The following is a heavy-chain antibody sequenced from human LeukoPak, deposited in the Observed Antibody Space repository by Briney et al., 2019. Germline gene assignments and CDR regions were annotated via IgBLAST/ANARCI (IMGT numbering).Heavy chain of an antibody. CDR3: AKGAVAGTFLCDY. Sequence: GRSLRLSCAASGFTFSSYGMHWVRQAPGKGLEWVAVKWYDGSNKYYADSVKGRLTISRDNSKNTLYLQMNSLRAEDTAVYYCAKGAVAGTFLCDYWGQGTLVTVSS. D-gene: IGHD6-19*01. V-gene: IGHV3-33*06. J-gene: IGHJ4*02. CDR2: KWYDGSNK. CDR1: GFTFSSYG.